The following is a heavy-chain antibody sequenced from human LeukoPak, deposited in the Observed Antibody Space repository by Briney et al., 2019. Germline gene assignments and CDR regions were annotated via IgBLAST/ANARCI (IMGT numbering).Heavy chain of an antibody. Sequence: GGSLRLSCAASGFTFSDYRMNWVRQVPGKGLEWVSSISGSSTNIYYADSVKGRFTISRDNAKNSVYLQMNSLRAEDTAVYYCARDDPSMIAALHYWGQGTLVTVSS. CDR1: GFTFSDYR. CDR2: ISGSSTNI. V-gene: IGHV3-21*01. CDR3: ARDDPSMIAALHY. J-gene: IGHJ4*02. D-gene: IGHD6-6*01.